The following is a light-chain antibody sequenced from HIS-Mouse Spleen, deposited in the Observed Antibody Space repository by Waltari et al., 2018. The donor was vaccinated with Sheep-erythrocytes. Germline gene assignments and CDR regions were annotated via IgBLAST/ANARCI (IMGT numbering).Light chain of an antibody. Sequence: QSALTQPASVSGSPGQSIPISCTGTSSDVGSYNLVSWYQQRPGKAPKLMIYEGSKRPSGVSNRFSGSKSGNTASLTISGLQAEDEADYYCCSYAGSSTPWVFGGGTKLTVL. CDR1: SSDVGSYNL. CDR2: EGS. V-gene: IGLV2-23*01. CDR3: CSYAGSSTPWV. J-gene: IGLJ3*02.